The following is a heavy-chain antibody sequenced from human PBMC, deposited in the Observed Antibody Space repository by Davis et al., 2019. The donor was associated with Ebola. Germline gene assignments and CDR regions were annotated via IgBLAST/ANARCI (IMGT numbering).Heavy chain of an antibody. CDR2: VSHSGSP. Sequence: PSETLSLTCAVYGGSFSGYYWTWIRQPPGKGLEWIGEVSHSGSPNYKPSLKSRVTISVDTSKNQFSLRVSSVTAADTAIYYCAREDYYGSGSNDYWGQGTLVTVSS. CDR1: GGSFSGYY. V-gene: IGHV4-34*01. D-gene: IGHD3-10*01. CDR3: AREDYYGSGSNDY. J-gene: IGHJ4*02.